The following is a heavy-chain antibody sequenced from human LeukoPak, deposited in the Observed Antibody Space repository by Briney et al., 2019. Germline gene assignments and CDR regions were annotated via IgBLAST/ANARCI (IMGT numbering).Heavy chain of an antibody. V-gene: IGHV4-34*01. CDR1: GGSFSGYY. Sequence: PSETLSLTCAVYGGSFSGYYWSWIRQPPGKGLEWIGEINHSGSTNYNPSLKSRVTISVDTSKNQFSLKLSSVTAADTAVYYCARVDYGDQDYWGQGTLVTVSS. CDR3: ARVDYGDQDY. D-gene: IGHD4-17*01. J-gene: IGHJ4*02. CDR2: INHSGST.